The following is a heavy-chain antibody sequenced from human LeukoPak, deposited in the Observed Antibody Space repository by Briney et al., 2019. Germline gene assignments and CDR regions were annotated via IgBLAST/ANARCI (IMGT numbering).Heavy chain of an antibody. V-gene: IGHV4-38-2*02. CDR1: GYSISSGYY. J-gene: IGHJ4*02. Sequence: MSSETLSLTCTVSGYSISSGYYWGWIRQPPGKGLEWIGSIYHSGSTYYNPSLKSRVTISVDTSKNQFSLKLSSVTAADTAVYYCARAEGKPAAIFDYWGQGTLVTVSS. D-gene: IGHD2-2*01. CDR2: IYHSGST. CDR3: ARAEGKPAAIFDY.